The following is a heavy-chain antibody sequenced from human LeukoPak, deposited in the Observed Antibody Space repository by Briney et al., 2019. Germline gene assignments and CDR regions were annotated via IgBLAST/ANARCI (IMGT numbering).Heavy chain of an antibody. V-gene: IGHV1-8*01. D-gene: IGHD1-26*01. CDR3: ASTLRSGSYYPFDY. CDR2: MNPNSGNT. Sequence: GASVKVSCKASGYTFTSYDINWGRQATGQGLEWMGWMNPNSGNTDYAQKFQGRVTMTRNTSISTAYMELSSLRSEDTAVYYCASTLRSGSYYPFDYWGQGTLVTVSS. J-gene: IGHJ4*02. CDR1: GYTFTSYD.